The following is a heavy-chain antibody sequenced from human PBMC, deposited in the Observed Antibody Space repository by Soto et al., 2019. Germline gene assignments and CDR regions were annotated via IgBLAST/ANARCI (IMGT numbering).Heavy chain of an antibody. J-gene: IGHJ4*02. Sequence: QVQLVQSGAEVKKPGSSVKVSCKASGGTFSSYAISWVRQAPGQGLEWMGGIIPIFGTANYAQKFQGRVTITADECTSTAYMELSSLRSEDTAVYYCASSYCGGDCYPGPHDYWGQGTLVTVSS. CDR1: GGTFSSYA. CDR3: ASSYCGGDCYPGPHDY. CDR2: IIPIFGTA. D-gene: IGHD2-21*02. V-gene: IGHV1-69*01.